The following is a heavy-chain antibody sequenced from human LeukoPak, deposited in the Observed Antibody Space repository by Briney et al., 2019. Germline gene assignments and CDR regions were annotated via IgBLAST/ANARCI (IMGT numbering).Heavy chain of an antibody. CDR2: IYSDGNT. Sequence: PGGSLRLSCAASGFTFSGYAMNWVRQAPGKGLEWVSVIYSDGNTYYADSVKGRFTISRDNSKDTLYLQMNSLRAEDTAVYYCARDRRLLYFGELFHDAFDIWGQGTMVTVSS. CDR1: GFTFSGYA. CDR3: ARDRRLLYFGELFHDAFDI. D-gene: IGHD3-10*01. V-gene: IGHV3-53*01. J-gene: IGHJ3*02.